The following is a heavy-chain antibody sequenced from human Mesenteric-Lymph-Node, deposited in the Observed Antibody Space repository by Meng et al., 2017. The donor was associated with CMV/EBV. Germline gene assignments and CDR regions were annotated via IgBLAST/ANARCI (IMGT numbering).Heavy chain of an antibody. CDR3: ARVEVGFDGRGNWFDP. V-gene: IGHV1-18*01. CDR1: GYTFTSYG. J-gene: IGHJ5*02. D-gene: IGHD2-15*01. CDR2: ISAYNGNT. Sequence: ASVKVSCKASGYTFTSYGISWVRQAPGQGLGWMGWISAYNGNTNYAQKLQGRVTMTTDTSTSTAYMELRSLRSDDTAVYYCARVEVGFDGRGNWFDPWGQGTLVTVSS.